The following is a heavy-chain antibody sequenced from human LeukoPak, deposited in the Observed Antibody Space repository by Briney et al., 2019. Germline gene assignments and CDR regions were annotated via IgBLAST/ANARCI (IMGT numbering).Heavy chain of an antibody. J-gene: IGHJ4*02. CDR1: GFTCSNYA. Sequence: GGSLRLSCAASGFTCSNYAMTWVRQAPGKGLEWVSAVSRSGDSTYYADSVKGRFTISRDNSKNTLYLQMGSLRAEDTALYYCAKDLIAVGDGYYFYYCGQGTLVTVSS. CDR3: AKDLIAVGDGYYFYY. D-gene: IGHD6-19*01. V-gene: IGHV3-23*01. CDR2: VSRSGDST.